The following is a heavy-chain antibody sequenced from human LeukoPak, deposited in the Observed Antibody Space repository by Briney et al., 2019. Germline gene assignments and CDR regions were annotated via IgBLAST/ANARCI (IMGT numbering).Heavy chain of an antibody. CDR2: IYYSGST. CDR3: ASLAVAGLSEGY. D-gene: IGHD6-19*01. Sequence: SETLSLTCTVSGGSISSDSYYWAWIRQPPGKGLEWIASIYYSGSTYYNPSLKSRVTISVDTSRNQFSLKLSSVTAADTAVYYCASLAVAGLSEGYWGQGTLVIVSS. V-gene: IGHV4-39*01. CDR1: GGSISSDSYY. J-gene: IGHJ4*02.